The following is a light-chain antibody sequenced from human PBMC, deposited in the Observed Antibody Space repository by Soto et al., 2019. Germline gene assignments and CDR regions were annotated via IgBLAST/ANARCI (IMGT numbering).Light chain of an antibody. CDR2: EVS. J-gene: IGLJ1*01. CDR1: NSDVGSYNR. V-gene: IGLV2-14*01. Sequence: QSVLTQPASVSGSPGQSITISCTGTNSDVGSYNRVSWYQQPPGTAPKLMIHEVSNRPSGVSNRFSGSKSGNTASLTISGLQAEDEADYYCSSYTVNNTYVFGTGTKLTVL. CDR3: SSYTVNNTYV.